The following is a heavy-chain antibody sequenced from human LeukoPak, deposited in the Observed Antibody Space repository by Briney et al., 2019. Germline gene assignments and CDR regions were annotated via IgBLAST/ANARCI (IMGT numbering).Heavy chain of an antibody. Sequence: GGSLRLSCAASGFTFSNYGMHWVRQAPGKGLEWVAFIRYDGSNKYYADSVKGRFTISRDNSKNTLYLQMNSLRAEDTAVYFCAKDNVWAPPYYFDYWGQGTLVTVSS. CDR2: IRYDGSNK. V-gene: IGHV3-30*02. CDR3: AKDNVWAPPYYFDY. D-gene: IGHD2-8*01. J-gene: IGHJ4*02. CDR1: GFTFSNYG.